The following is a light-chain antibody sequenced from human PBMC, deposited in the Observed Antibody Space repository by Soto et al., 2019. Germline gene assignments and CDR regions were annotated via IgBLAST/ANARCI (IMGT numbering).Light chain of an antibody. Sequence: EIVLTQSPGTLSLSPGERATLSCRASQSVSSSSLAWYQQKPGQAPRLLIYDASSRATGIPDRFSGSGSGTDFSLTISRLEPEDFAVYYCQQYGTSLFTFGPGTKVDVQ. J-gene: IGKJ3*01. V-gene: IGKV3-20*01. CDR2: DAS. CDR3: QQYGTSLFT. CDR1: QSVSSSS.